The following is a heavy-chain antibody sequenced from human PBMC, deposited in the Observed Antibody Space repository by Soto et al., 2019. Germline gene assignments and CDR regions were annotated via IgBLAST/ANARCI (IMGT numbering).Heavy chain of an antibody. CDR1: GYTFTSYG. V-gene: IGHV1-18*01. CDR2: ISGYNGNT. J-gene: IGHJ2*01. D-gene: IGHD2-2*01. Sequence: QVQLVQSGAEVKKPGASVKVSCKASGYTFTSYGICWVRQAPGQGLEWMGWISGYNGNTNYAQNLQGRVTMTTDTSTSTFYLELMSLRSHDTAVYYCAIRFSSTRCLDLWCRGTLVIVSS. CDR3: AIRFSSTRCLDL.